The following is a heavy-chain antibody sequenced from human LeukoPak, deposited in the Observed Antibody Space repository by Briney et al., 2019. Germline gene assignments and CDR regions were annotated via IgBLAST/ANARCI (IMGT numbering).Heavy chain of an antibody. CDR3: ARDYWWNYDY. CDR2: ISGSGGST. Sequence: GGSLRLSCAASGFTFSSYAMSWVRQAPGKGLEWVSAISGSGGSTYYADSVKGRFTISRDNSKNTIYLQMDSLRAEDTAIYYCARDYWWNYDYWGQGTLVTVSS. J-gene: IGHJ4*02. V-gene: IGHV3-23*01. D-gene: IGHD1-7*01. CDR1: GFTFSSYA.